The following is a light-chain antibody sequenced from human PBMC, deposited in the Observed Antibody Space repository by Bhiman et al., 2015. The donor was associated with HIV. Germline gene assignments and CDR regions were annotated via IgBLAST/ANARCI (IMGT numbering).Light chain of an antibody. CDR2: RNN. CDR3: AAWDDSLSGYV. Sequence: QSVLTQPPSASGTPEQRVTISCSGSSSNIGSKYVYWYQQLPGTAPKLLIYRNNQRPSGVPDRFSGSKSGTSASLAISGLRSEDEADYYCAAWDDSLSGYVFGTGTKVTVL. J-gene: IGLJ1*01. CDR1: SSNIGSKY. V-gene: IGLV1-47*01.